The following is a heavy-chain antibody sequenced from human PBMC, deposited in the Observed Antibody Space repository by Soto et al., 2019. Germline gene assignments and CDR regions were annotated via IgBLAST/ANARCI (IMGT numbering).Heavy chain of an antibody. CDR3: AAATTVTTFDY. CDR2: IVVASGNT. CDR1: GFTFSSSA. Sequence: SVKVSCKASGFTFSSSAVQWVRQARGQRLEWIGWIVVASGNTNYAQKFQERVTITRDMSTSTAYMELSSLRSEGTAVYYCAAATTVTTFDYWGQGTLVTVSS. J-gene: IGHJ4*02. D-gene: IGHD4-17*01. V-gene: IGHV1-58*01.